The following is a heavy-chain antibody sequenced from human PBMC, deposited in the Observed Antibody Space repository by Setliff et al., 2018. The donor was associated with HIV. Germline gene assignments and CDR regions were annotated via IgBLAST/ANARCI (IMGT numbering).Heavy chain of an antibody. CDR3: ARHCGYSPGQICYYYLDI. V-gene: IGHV4-61*09. D-gene: IGHD5-18*01. CDR2: VYARGSA. J-gene: IGHJ6*03. CDR1: GDSMNSVSYS. Sequence: PSETLSLTCTVSGDSMNSVSYSWAWLRQSAGKGPEWIGHVYARGSANYNPSLKSRVTISVDTSKNQFSLKLRSVTAADTAVYYCARHCGYSPGQICYYYLDIWGKGTTVTVSS.